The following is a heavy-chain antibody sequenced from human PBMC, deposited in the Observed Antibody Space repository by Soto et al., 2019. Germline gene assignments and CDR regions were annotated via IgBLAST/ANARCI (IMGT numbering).Heavy chain of an antibody. Sequence: SETLSLTSSVSGGFLSPYYWSWFRQPPGKGLEWIGYIYYTGSTNYNPSLKSRVTMSVDTSKNQFSLKLSSVTAADTAVYYCARAYGGSSWYVDYWGQGTLVTVS. J-gene: IGHJ4*02. CDR3: ARAYGGSSWYVDY. CDR1: GGFLSPYY. V-gene: IGHV4-59*01. D-gene: IGHD6-13*01. CDR2: IYYTGST.